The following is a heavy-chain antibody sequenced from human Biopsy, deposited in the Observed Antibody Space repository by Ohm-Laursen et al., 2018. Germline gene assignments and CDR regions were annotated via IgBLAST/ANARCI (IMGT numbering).Heavy chain of an antibody. J-gene: IGHJ5*02. CDR2: MNPDSGNT. V-gene: IGHV1-8*01. Sequence: ASVKVSCKASGDTFTSYEINWVRQATGQGLEWMGWMNPDSGNTGYAQNFQGRVTMTRNTSISTAYMELSSLKSEDTAVYFCARADPPLFYYGSGSSNWFDPWGQGTLVTVSS. CDR3: ARADPPLFYYGSGSSNWFDP. D-gene: IGHD3-10*01. CDR1: GDTFTSYE.